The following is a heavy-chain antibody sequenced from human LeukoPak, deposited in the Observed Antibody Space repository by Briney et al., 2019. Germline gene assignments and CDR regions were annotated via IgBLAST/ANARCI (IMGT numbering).Heavy chain of an antibody. V-gene: IGHV1-2*02. J-gene: IGHJ6*03. Sequence: GASVKVSCKASGYSFTGHYMHWVRQAPGQGLEWMGWINPNSGGTNYAQKFQGRVTMTRDTSISTAYMELSRLRSDDTAVYYCAREPISMVRGVIYYYYMDVWGKGTTVTISS. CDR1: GYSFTGHY. CDR3: AREPISMVRGVIYYYYMDV. D-gene: IGHD3-10*01. CDR2: INPNSGGT.